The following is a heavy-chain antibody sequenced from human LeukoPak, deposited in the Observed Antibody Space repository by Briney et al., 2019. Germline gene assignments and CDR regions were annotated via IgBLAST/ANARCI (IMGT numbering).Heavy chain of an antibody. V-gene: IGHV3-9*01. CDR3: AKDISTSGWYLFDY. Sequence: PGGSLRLSCAASGFTFSSYAMSWVRQAPGKGLEWVSGISWNSGSIGYADSVKGRFTISRDNAKNSLYLQMNSLRAEDTALYYCAKDISTSGWYLFDYWGQGTLVTVSS. CDR2: ISWNSGSI. J-gene: IGHJ4*02. CDR1: GFTFSSYA. D-gene: IGHD6-19*01.